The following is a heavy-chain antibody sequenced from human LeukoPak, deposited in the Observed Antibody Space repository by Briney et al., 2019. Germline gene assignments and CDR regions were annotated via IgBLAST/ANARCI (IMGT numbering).Heavy chain of an antibody. CDR1: GFTFSSYS. CDR2: ISSSSSYI. D-gene: IGHD3-3*01. Sequence: GGSLRLSCSASGFTFSSYSMNWVRQAPGKGLEWVSSISSSSSYIYYADSVKGRFTISRDNARNSLYLQMNSLRAEDTAVYYCARETWSGYYKGFDYWGQGTLVTVSS. J-gene: IGHJ4*02. CDR3: ARETWSGYYKGFDY. V-gene: IGHV3-21*01.